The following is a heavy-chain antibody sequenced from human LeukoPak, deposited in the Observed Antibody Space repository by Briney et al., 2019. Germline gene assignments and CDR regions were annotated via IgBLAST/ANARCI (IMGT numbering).Heavy chain of an antibody. Sequence: ASVKVSCAASGYTFTSYGISCVRQAPGQGLEWMGWISAYNGNTNYAQKLQGRVTMTTDTSTSTAYMELRSLRSKDTAVYYCARTHIAACGTGWFDPWGQGTLVTVSS. J-gene: IGHJ5*02. CDR1: GYTFTSYG. V-gene: IGHV1-18*01. CDR3: ARTHIAACGTGWFDP. CDR2: ISAYNGNT. D-gene: IGHD6-13*01.